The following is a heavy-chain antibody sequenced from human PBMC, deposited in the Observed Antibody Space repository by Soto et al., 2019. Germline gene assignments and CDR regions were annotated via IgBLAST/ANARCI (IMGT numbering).Heavy chain of an antibody. J-gene: IGHJ4*02. CDR1: RYTFKSHG. D-gene: IGHD3-16*01. Sequence: GGSLRLSCAASRYTFKSHGLSWVRQAPGKGLEWVSTIDSSGVNTHYADSVKGRFTISRDNSRNTLHLQMHDLRADDTALYYCVSWVSAHFDYCGQGTVVTVSS. CDR3: VSWVSAHFDY. V-gene: IGHV3-23*01. CDR2: IDSSGVNT.